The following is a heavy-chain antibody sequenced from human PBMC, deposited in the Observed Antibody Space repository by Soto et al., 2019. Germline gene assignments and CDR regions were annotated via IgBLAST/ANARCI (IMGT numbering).Heavy chain of an antibody. CDR2: INHSGST. V-gene: IGHV4-34*01. CDR1: GGSFSGYY. D-gene: IGHD1-1*01. Sequence: SETLSLTCAVYGGSFSGYYWSWIRQPPGKGLEWIGEINHSGSTNYNPSLKSRVTISVDASKNQFSLKLSSVTAADTAVYYCAKGLRFMEHWGQGTVVTVSS. J-gene: IGHJ1*01. CDR3: AKGLRFMEH.